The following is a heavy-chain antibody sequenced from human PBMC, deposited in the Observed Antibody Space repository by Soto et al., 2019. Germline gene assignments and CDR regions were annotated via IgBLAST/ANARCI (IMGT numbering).Heavy chain of an antibody. V-gene: IGHV4-61*01. CDR3: ARQFETRYDFWSGYYGPPPFDY. Sequence: NPSETLSLTCTVSGGSVSSGSYYWSWIRQPPGKGLEWIGYIYYSGSTNYNPSLKSRVTISVDTSKNQFSLKLSSVTAADTAVYYCARQFETRYDFWSGYYGPPPFDYWGQGTLVTVSS. CDR2: IYYSGST. CDR1: GGSVSSGSYY. D-gene: IGHD3-3*01. J-gene: IGHJ4*02.